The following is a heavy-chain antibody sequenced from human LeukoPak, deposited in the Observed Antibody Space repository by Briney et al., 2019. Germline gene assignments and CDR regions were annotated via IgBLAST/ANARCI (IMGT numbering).Heavy chain of an antibody. V-gene: IGHV3-23*01. CDR2: ISGSGGST. CDR1: GVTFSSYA. Sequence: GGSLRLTCAASGVTFSSYAMSWVRQAPGKGLEWVSAISGSGGSTYYADSVKGRFTISRDNSKNTLYLQMNSLRAEDAAVYYCARSWIQLWLLGYWGQGTLVTVSS. D-gene: IGHD5-18*01. J-gene: IGHJ4*02. CDR3: ARSWIQLWLLGY.